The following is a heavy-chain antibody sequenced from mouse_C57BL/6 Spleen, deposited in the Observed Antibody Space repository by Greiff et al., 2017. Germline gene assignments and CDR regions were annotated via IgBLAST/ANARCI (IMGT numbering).Heavy chain of an antibody. J-gene: IGHJ3*01. V-gene: IGHV3-6*01. D-gene: IGHD2-2*01. CDR2: ISYDGSN. CDR1: GYSITSGYY. Sequence: EVQLQQSGPGLVKPSQSLSLTCSVTGYSITSGYYWNWNRQFPGNKLEWMGYISYDGSNNYNPSLKNRISITRDTSKNQFFLKLNSVTTEDTATYYCAREGYGWFAYWGQGTLVTVSA. CDR3: AREGYGWFAY.